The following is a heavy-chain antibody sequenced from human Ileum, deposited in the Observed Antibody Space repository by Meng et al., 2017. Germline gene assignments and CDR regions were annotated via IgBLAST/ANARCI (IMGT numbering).Heavy chain of an antibody. CDR1: GGSFSSYA. D-gene: IGHD2-15*01. J-gene: IGHJ5*02. CDR2: IIPIFGTA. CDR3: ARSRHCSGGSCYSRGNWFDP. Sequence: SVKVSCKASGGSFSSYAISWVRQAPGQGLEWMGGIIPIFGTANYAQKFQGRVTITADESTSTAYMELSSLRSEDTAVYYCARSRHCSGGSCYSRGNWFDPWGQGTLVTVSS. V-gene: IGHV1-69*13.